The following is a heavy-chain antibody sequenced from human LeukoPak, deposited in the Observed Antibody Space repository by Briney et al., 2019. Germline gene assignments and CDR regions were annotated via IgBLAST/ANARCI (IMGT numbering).Heavy chain of an antibody. J-gene: IGHJ4*02. V-gene: IGHV6-1*01. Sequence: QTLSLTCAISGDSVSGDSVAWNWIRQSPSRGLEWLGRTFYRSKWYNDYAASVKSRLSINPDTSKNQFSLHLNSVTPEDTAIYYCARDWRGYYYDCWGQGTLVTVSS. CDR1: GDSVSGDSVA. CDR2: TFYRSKWYN. CDR3: ARDWRGYYYDC.